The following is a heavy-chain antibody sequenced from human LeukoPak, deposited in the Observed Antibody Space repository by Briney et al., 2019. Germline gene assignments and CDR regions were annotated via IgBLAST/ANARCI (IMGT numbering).Heavy chain of an antibody. CDR1: GFTFKNYA. CDR2: LNNSGGRT. D-gene: IGHD1/OR15-1a*01. Sequence: PGGSLRLSCTTSGFTFKNYAMTWVRQAPGKGLEWVASLNNSGGRTYYTDSVKGRFTISRDNSKSTLYLQMNSLRAEDTAIYYCAKGAYGPRNNHFEYWGQGALVTVSP. CDR3: AKGAYGPRNNHFEY. J-gene: IGHJ4*02. V-gene: IGHV3-23*05.